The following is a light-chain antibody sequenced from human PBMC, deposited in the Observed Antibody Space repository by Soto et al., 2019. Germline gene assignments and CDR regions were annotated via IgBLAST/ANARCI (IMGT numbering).Light chain of an antibody. J-gene: IGKJ1*01. CDR1: QSVSSSY. CDR2: GAS. CDR3: QQYGSSPPGGT. V-gene: IGKV3-20*01. Sequence: EIVLTQSPGTLSLSPRERATLSCRASQSVSSSYLAWYQQKPGQAPRLLIYGASSRATGIPDRFSGSGSGTDFTLTISRLEPEDFAVYYCQQYGSSPPGGTFGQGTKVEIK.